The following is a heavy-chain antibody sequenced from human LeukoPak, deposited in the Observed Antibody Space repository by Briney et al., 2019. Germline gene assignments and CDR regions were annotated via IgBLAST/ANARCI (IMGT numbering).Heavy chain of an antibody. CDR3: ARDLFRAVAPPVW. V-gene: IGHV1-69*04. CDR2: IIPILGIA. D-gene: IGHD6-19*01. J-gene: IGHJ4*02. CDR1: GGTFSSYA. Sequence: ASVKVSCKASGGTFSSYAISWVRQAPGQGLEWMGRIIPILGIANYAQKFQGRVTITADKSTSTAYMELSSLRSEDTAVYYCARDLFRAVAPPVWWGQGTLVTVSS.